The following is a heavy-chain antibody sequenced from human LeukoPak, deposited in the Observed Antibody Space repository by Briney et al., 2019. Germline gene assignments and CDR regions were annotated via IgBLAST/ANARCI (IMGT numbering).Heavy chain of an antibody. D-gene: IGHD5-24*01. CDR3: ARAQAEWLQFDY. Sequence: PSETLSLTCAVYVGSFSGYYWSWIRQTPGKGLEWIGEINHSGSTYYNPSLESRVTISVATSKNQFSLKLSSVTAADTAVYYCARAQAEWLQFDYWGQGTLVTVSS. CDR1: VGSFSGYY. V-gene: IGHV4-34*01. CDR2: INHSGST. J-gene: IGHJ4*02.